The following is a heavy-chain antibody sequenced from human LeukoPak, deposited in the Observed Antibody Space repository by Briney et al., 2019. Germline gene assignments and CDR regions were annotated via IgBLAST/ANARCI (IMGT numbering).Heavy chain of an antibody. CDR3: ARGTLKAAATDFDY. Sequence: GGSLRLSCTASGFTFDDYGMSWVRQAPGKGLEWVSGINWNGGSTGYADSVKGRFTISRDNAKNSLYLQMNSLRAEDTALYYCARGTLKAAATDFDYWGQGTLVTVSS. D-gene: IGHD6-13*01. J-gene: IGHJ4*02. CDR2: INWNGGST. CDR1: GFTFDDYG. V-gene: IGHV3-20*04.